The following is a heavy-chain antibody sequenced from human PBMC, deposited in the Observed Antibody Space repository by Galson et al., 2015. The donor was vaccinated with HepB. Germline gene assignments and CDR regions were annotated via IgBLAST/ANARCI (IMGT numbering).Heavy chain of an antibody. V-gene: IGHV6-1*01. J-gene: IGHJ4*02. CDR2: TYYRSKWYN. D-gene: IGHD5-18*01. CDR1: GDSVSSNSAA. CDR3: VLDTAMAMIFDY. Sequence: CAISGDSVSSNSAAWNWIRQSPSRGLEWLGRTYYRSKWYNDYAVSVKSRITINPDTSKNQFSLQLNSVTPEDTAVYYCVLDTAMAMIFDYWGQGALVTVSS.